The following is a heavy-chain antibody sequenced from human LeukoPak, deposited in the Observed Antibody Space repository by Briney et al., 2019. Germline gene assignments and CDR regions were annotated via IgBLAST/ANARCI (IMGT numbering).Heavy chain of an antibody. J-gene: IGHJ3*02. CDR3: TRPSHSYGTDAFDI. CDR2: IRSKADSYAT. CDR1: AFTFSGSA. D-gene: IGHD1-14*01. Sequence: PGGSLGLSCAASAFTFSGSAMHWVRQASGKGLEWIGRIRSKADSYATAYAASVKGRFTISRDDSKNTAYLQMNSLKTEDTAVYYCTRPSHSYGTDAFDIWGQGTMVTVSS. V-gene: IGHV3-73*01.